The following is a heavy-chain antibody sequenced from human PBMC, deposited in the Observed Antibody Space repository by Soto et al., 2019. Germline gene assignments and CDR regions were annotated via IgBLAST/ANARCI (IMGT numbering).Heavy chain of an antibody. Sequence: SETRSLTCTISGGSVSTYYWSWIRQPPGKELEWIGLTSYSGNTNYNPSLKSRVAMAVDTSKNQFSLTLSSVTAEDTAVYYCARDGSSVWLTWFDPWGQGTLVTVSS. D-gene: IGHD6-19*01. J-gene: IGHJ5*02. CDR3: ARDGSSVWLTWFDP. CDR1: GGSVSTYY. V-gene: IGHV4-59*02. CDR2: TSYSGNT.